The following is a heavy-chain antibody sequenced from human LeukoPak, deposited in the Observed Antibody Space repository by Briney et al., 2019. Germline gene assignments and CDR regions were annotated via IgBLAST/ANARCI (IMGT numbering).Heavy chain of an antibody. V-gene: IGHV3-11*04. J-gene: IGHJ4*02. Sequence: GGSLRLSCAASGFTFSDYYMSWIRQAPGKGLEWVSYISSSGSTIYYADSVKGRFTISRDNANNSLYLQMTSLRAEDTAVFYCAVLTGYPDFDYWGQGTLVTVSS. CDR3: AVLTGYPDFDY. D-gene: IGHD3-9*01. CDR1: GFTFSDYY. CDR2: ISSSGSTI.